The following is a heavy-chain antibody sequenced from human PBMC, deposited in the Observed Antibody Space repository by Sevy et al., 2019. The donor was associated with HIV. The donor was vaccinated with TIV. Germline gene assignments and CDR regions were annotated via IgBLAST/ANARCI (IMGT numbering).Heavy chain of an antibody. D-gene: IGHD2-2*03. J-gene: IGHJ4*02. V-gene: IGHV3-23*01. CDR1: GFTFSNYA. CDR3: AKDGLGFCTGYFGS. CDR2: ISDSGSHT. Sequence: GGSLRLSCAASGFTFSNYAMNWVRQAPGKGLEWVSSISDSGSHTYHADSVKGRFTISRDIYTSTLSLQMSSLRAEDTAVYYFAKDGLGFCTGYFGSWGQGTLVTVSS.